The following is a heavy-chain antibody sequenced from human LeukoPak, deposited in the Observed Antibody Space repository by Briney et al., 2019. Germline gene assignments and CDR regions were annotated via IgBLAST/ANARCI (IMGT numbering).Heavy chain of an antibody. V-gene: IGHV1-18*01. CDR1: GYTFTSYG. CDR2: ISAYNGNT. J-gene: IGHJ4*02. CDR3: ARGGQNSNYVAHFDY. Sequence: ASVKVSCKASGYTFTSYGISWVRQAPGQGLEWMGWISAYNGNTNYAQKLQGRVTMTTDTSTSTAYMELRSLRPDDTVVYYCARGGQNSNYVAHFDYWGQGTLVTVSS. D-gene: IGHD4-11*01.